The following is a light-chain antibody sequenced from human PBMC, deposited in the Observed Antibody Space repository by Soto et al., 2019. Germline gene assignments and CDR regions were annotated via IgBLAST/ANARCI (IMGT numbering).Light chain of an antibody. V-gene: IGKV3-20*01. CDR1: QTISSNY. CDR3: QQYGRSLIT. J-gene: IGKJ5*01. CDR2: GAS. Sequence: EIVLTQSPGTLSLSPGERATLSCRASQTISSNYLAWYQQKPGQAPRLLIYGASSRATGIPDRFSGSGSGTDFTLTISRLEPEDFAVYYCQQYGRSLITFGQGTRLEIK.